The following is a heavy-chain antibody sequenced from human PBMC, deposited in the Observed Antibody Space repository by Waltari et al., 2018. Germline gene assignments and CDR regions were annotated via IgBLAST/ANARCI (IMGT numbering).Heavy chain of an antibody. J-gene: IGHJ5*02. CDR1: AGTFSSYA. Sequence: QVQLVQSGAEVKKPGSSVKVSCKASAGTFSSYAIRWVQRAPGQGLEWMGRFIPIFGTANYAQKFQGRVTITADKSTSTAYMELSSLRSEDTAVYYCASVYDILTLERGWFDPWGQGTLVTVSS. D-gene: IGHD3-9*01. CDR2: FIPIFGTA. V-gene: IGHV1-69*08. CDR3: ASVYDILTLERGWFDP.